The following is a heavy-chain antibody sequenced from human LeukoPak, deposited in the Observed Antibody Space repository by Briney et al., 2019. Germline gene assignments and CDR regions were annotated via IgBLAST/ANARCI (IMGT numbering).Heavy chain of an antibody. CDR2: IFYSGST. Sequence: SETLSLTCTVSGGSISSSSYYWGWIRQPPGKGLEWIGTIFYSGSTYYNPSLKSRVTVSLDTSKNQFSLKLSSVTAADTDVYYCARVDPEEGYYYYMDVWGKGTTVTVSS. CDR3: ARVDPEEGYYYYMDV. CDR1: GGSISSSSYY. V-gene: IGHV4-39*07. J-gene: IGHJ6*03.